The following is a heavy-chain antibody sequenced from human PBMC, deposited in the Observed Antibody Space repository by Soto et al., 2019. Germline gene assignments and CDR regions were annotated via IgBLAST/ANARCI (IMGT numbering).Heavy chain of an antibody. CDR2: ISAYNGNT. CDR3: ARDINYYDSSGPVDY. D-gene: IGHD3-22*01. J-gene: IGHJ4*02. Sequence: AXVKGSCKASGYTFTSYGSGWVRQAPGQGLEWMGWISAYNGNTDYAQKLQGRVTMTTDTSTSTAYMELRSLISFDTAVYYCARDINYYDSSGPVDYWGQGTLVTVS. V-gene: IGHV1-18*01. CDR1: GYTFTSYG.